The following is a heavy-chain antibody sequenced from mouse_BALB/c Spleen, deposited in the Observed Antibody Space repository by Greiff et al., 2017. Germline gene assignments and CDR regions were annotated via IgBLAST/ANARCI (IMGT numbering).Heavy chain of an antibody. J-gene: IGHJ2*01. CDR1: GFTFSSFG. Sequence: EVQRVESGGGLVQPGGSRKLSCAASGFTFSSFGMHWVRQAPEKGLEWVAYISSGSSTIYYADTVKGRFTISRDNPKNTLFLQMTSLRSEDTAMYYCARGDNSYYFDYWGQGTTLTVSS. CDR2: ISSGSSTI. D-gene: IGHD1-3*01. V-gene: IGHV5-17*02. CDR3: ARGDNSYYFDY.